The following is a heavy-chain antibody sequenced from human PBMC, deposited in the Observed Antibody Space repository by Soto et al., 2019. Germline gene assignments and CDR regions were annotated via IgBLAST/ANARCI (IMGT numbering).Heavy chain of an antibody. CDR2: IYSGAST. D-gene: IGHD6-6*01. CDR3: ARDLYSSSSGDAFDI. CDR1: GFTVSSDY. Sequence: GGSLRLSCAASGFTVSSDYMSWVREAPGKGLEGVSVIYSGASTYYADSVKGRFTISRDNSKNTLYLQMNSLTAEDTAVYYCARDLYSSSSGDAFDIWGQGTMVTVSS. J-gene: IGHJ3*02. V-gene: IGHV3-53*01.